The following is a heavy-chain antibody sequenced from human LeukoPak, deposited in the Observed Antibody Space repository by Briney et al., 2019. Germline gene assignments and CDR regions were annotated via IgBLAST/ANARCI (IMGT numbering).Heavy chain of an antibody. J-gene: IGHJ3*02. CDR1: GYTFTSYG. CDR3: ARDVAGPDAFDI. CDR2: ISAYNGNT. V-gene: IGHV1-18*01. D-gene: IGHD6-19*01. Sequence: ASVKVSCRASGYTFTSYGISWVRQAPGQGLEWMGWISAYNGNTNYAQKLQGRVTMTTDTSTSTAYMELRSLRSDDTAVYYCARDVAGPDAFDIWGQGTMVTVSS.